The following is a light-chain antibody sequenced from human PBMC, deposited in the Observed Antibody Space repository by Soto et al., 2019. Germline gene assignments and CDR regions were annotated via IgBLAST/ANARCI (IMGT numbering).Light chain of an antibody. J-gene: IGLJ2*01. Sequence: QSALTQPRSLSGSPGQSVTISCTGTSSDVGGYDYVSWYQQHPGKAPKLLIYDVTKRPSGVPDRFSGSKSGNTASLTISGLQAEDEADYYCCSYAGSSTFVVFGGGAKLTVL. CDR1: SSDVGGYDY. CDR2: DVT. V-gene: IGLV2-11*01. CDR3: CSYAGSSTFVV.